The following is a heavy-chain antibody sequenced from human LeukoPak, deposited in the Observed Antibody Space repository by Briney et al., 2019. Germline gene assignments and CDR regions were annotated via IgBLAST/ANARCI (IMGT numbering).Heavy chain of an antibody. CDR1: GFIFSSYW. V-gene: IGHV3-7*03. D-gene: IGHD2-2*01. J-gene: IGHJ6*04. Sequence: GGSLRLACAVSGFIFSSYWMSWVRQAPGKGLEWVANIKEDGREKYYADSVKGRLTSSRDHAKNSLYLQTNSLRAEDTAVYSCARRALRYCSSTSCPAQYYGVDVWGKGTTVTVPS. CDR2: IKEDGREK. CDR3: ARRALRYCSSTSCPAQYYGVDV.